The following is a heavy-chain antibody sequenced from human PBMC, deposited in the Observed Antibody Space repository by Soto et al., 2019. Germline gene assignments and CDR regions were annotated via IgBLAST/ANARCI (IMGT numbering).Heavy chain of an antibody. CDR2: INPSGGST. J-gene: IGHJ6*02. CDR1: GYTFTSYY. CDR3: ARYCSGGSCYSGMDV. D-gene: IGHD2-15*01. V-gene: IGHV1-46*01. Sequence: ASVKVFCKASGYTFTSYYMHWVRQAPGQGLEWMGIINPSGGSTSYAQKFQGRVTMTRDTSTSTVYMELSSLRSEDTAVYYCARYCSGGSCYSGMDVWGQGTTVTVSS.